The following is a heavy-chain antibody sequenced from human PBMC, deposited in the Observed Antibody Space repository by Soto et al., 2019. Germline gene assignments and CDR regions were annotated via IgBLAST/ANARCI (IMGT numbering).Heavy chain of an antibody. CDR3: ARGWDAGY. CDR2: IHTTGST. V-gene: IGHV4-61*01. Sequence: SETLSLTCTVSGGSVSKGKYYWSWIRQPPGKGLEWIGYIHTTGSTNYNPSLKSRVTISADRSRNQFSLKVNSVTAADTAVYYCARGWDAGYWGQGTLVTVSS. CDR1: GGSVSKGKYY. D-gene: IGHD6-19*01. J-gene: IGHJ4*02.